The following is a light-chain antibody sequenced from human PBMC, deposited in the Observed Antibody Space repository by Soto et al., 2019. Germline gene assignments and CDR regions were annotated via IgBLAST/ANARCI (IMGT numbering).Light chain of an antibody. CDR1: QSIGSN. J-gene: IGKJ3*01. Sequence: ETVLTQSPATFSASPGERTTLSCRASQSIGSNLAWYQQRPGQPPRLLIYGASTRATGVPASFSGSGSGTEFTLSIYSLQSEDFALYYCQQYNKWPLFTFGPGTKVDIK. CDR2: GAS. CDR3: QQYNKWPLFT. V-gene: IGKV3-15*01.